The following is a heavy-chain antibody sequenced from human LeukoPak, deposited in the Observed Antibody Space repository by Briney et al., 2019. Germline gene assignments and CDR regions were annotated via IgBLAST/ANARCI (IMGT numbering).Heavy chain of an antibody. CDR1: GFTFSSYS. CDR2: ISSSSSTI. D-gene: IGHD3-3*01. Sequence: QPGGSLRLSCAASGFTFSSYSMNWVRQAPGKGLEWVSYISSSSSTIYYADSVKGRFTISRDNAKNSLYLQMNSLRAEDTAVYYCARGLRFLEWSGDAFDIWGQGTMVTVSS. CDR3: ARGLRFLEWSGDAFDI. V-gene: IGHV3-48*01. J-gene: IGHJ3*02.